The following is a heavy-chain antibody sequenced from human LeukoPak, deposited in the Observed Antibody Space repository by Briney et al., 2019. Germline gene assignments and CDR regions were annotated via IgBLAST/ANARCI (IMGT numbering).Heavy chain of an antibody. D-gene: IGHD3-3*01. CDR3: ARSPTDYDFWSGPDTYYFDY. CDR1: GGTFSSYA. V-gene: IGHV1-69*05. J-gene: IGHJ4*02. Sequence: ASVKVSCKASGGTFSSYAISWVRQAPGQRLEWMGGSIPIFGTANYAQKFQGRVTITTDESTSTAYMELSSLRSEDTAVYYCARSPTDYDFWSGPDTYYFDYWGQGTLVPVSS. CDR2: SIPIFGTA.